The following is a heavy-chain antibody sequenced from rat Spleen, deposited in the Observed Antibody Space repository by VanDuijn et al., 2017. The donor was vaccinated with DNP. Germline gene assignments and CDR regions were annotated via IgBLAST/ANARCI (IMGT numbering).Heavy chain of an antibody. CDR2: ISSGGST. Sequence: QVQLKESGPGLVQPSQTLSLTCTVSGFSVTSYGVSWVRQFPGKGLEWIAAISSGGSTYYNSALKSRLSFSKATSKSQVFLKLNSLQTEDTATYYCARDLIIRDTTSAMDAWGQGTSVTVSS. CDR1: GFSVTSYG. D-gene: IGHD4-3*01. CDR3: ARDLIIRDTTSAMDA. V-gene: IGHV2S8*01. J-gene: IGHJ4*01.